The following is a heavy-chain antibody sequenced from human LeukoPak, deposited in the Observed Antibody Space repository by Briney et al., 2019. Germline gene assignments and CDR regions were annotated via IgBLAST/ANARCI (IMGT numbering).Heavy chain of an antibody. CDR1: GGSISSYY. Sequence: SETLSLTCTISGGSISSYYWSWVRQPPGKGLEWIGNIYYSGNTNYNPSLKSRVTISVDTSKNQFSLKLSSVTAADTAVYYCARDGRGYYDSSGSFDYWGQGTLVTVSS. D-gene: IGHD3-22*01. V-gene: IGHV4-59*01. J-gene: IGHJ4*02. CDR2: IYYSGNT. CDR3: ARDGRGYYDSSGSFDY.